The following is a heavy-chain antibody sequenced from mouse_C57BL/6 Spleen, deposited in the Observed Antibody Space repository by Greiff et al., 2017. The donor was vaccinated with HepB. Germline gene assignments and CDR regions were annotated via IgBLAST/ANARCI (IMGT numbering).Heavy chain of an antibody. J-gene: IGHJ2*01. CDR2: INPNNGGT. CDR3: ARWLLRGDY. D-gene: IGHD2-3*01. Sequence: VQLQQSGPELVKPGASVKISCKASGYTFTDYYMNWVKQSHGKSLEWIGDINPNNGGTSYNQKFKGKATLTVDKSSSTAYMELRSLTSEDSAVYYCARWLLRGDYWGQGTTLTVSS. CDR1: GYTFTDYY. V-gene: IGHV1-26*01.